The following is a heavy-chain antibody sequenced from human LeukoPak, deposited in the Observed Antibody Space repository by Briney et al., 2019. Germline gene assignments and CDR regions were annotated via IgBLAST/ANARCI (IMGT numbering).Heavy chain of an antibody. Sequence: GGSLRLSCAASGFTFSSYSMNWVRQAPGKGLEWVSYISSSSSTIYYADSVKGRLTISRDNAKNSLYLQMNSLRAEDTAVYYCARIYDFWSGYYPDYWGQGTLVTVSS. CDR3: ARIYDFWSGYYPDY. J-gene: IGHJ4*02. CDR2: ISSSSSTI. D-gene: IGHD3-3*01. CDR1: GFTFSSYS. V-gene: IGHV3-48*01.